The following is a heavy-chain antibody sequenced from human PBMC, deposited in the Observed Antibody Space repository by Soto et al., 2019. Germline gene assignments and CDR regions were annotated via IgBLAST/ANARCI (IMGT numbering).Heavy chain of an antibody. CDR1: GFTFSTYG. V-gene: IGHV3-30*03. Sequence: QVQLVESGGGVVQPGRSLRLSCAASGFTFSTYGMHWVRQAPGKGLEWVAGISYDGGNKYYADSVKGRFTISRDNSKNTLYLQMNSLRAEDTAVYYCVGDLLTERAYWGQGTLVTVSS. CDR2: ISYDGGNK. CDR3: VGDLLTERAY. J-gene: IGHJ4*02. D-gene: IGHD7-27*01.